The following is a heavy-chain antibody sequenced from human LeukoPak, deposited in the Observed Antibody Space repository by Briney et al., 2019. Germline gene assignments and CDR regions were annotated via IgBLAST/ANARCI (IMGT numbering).Heavy chain of an antibody. CDR1: GFTFTIFG. Sequence: GGSLRLSCAASGFTFTIFGLNWVRQAPGKGPEWVSYIDARSGITYYADSVQGRFTLSRDNARESVFLQMDSLRVDDTAVYYCARDVRDPIAAAGSPSFDYWGQGTLVTVSS. V-gene: IGHV3-48*01. D-gene: IGHD6-13*01. CDR3: ARDVRDPIAAAGSPSFDY. J-gene: IGHJ4*02. CDR2: IDARSGIT.